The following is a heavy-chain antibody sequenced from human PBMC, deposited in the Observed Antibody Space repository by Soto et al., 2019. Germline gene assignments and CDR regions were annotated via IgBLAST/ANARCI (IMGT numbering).Heavy chain of an antibody. CDR3: ARRGSSSWYGY. D-gene: IGHD6-13*01. CDR2: IYYSGST. V-gene: IGHV4-39*01. J-gene: IGHJ4*02. CDR1: GGSISSSSYY. Sequence: SETLSPTCTVSGGSISSSSYYWGWIRQPPGKGLEWIGSIYYSGSTYYNPSLKSRVTISVDTSKNQFSLKLSSVTAADTAVYYCARRGSSSWYGYWGQGTLVTVSS.